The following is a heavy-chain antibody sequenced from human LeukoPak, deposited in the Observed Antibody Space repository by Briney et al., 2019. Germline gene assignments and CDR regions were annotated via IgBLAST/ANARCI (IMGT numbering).Heavy chain of an antibody. CDR1: GGSISSSSYY. V-gene: IGHV4-39*01. Sequence: SETLSLTCTVSGGSISSSSYYWGWIRQPPGKGLEWIGTVYYSGDTYYNQSLKSRVTISADMSKSQLSLRLSSVIAADTAVYYCARLDYGDYGSFDYWGQGSLVTVSS. CDR3: ARLDYGDYGSFDY. CDR2: VYYSGDT. J-gene: IGHJ4*02. D-gene: IGHD4-17*01.